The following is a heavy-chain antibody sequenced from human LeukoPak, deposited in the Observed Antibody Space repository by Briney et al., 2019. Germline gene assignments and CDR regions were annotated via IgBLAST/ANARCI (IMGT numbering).Heavy chain of an antibody. D-gene: IGHD3-22*01. Sequence: GGSLRLSCEASGFTFTTYSMNWVRQAPGKGLEWVSSISSSSSYIYYADSVKGRFTISRDNAKNSLYLQMNSLRAEDTAVYYCARDYYYDTTGAFDIWGQGTMVTVSS. CDR1: GFTFTTYS. CDR3: ARDYYYDTTGAFDI. CDR2: ISSSSSYI. J-gene: IGHJ3*02. V-gene: IGHV3-21*01.